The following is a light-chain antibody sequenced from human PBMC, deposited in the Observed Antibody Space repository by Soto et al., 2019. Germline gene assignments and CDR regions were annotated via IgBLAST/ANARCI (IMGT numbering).Light chain of an antibody. V-gene: IGLV2-11*01. CDR1: SSDVGGYSY. CDR3: CSYTGSYSYV. Sequence: QSALTQPHSVSRSPGQSVTISCTGTSSDVGGYSYVSWYQQHPGKAPQLIIYDVTERPSGVPDRFSGSKSGNTASLTISGLQAEDEADYYCCSYTGSYSYVFGIGTRSPS. J-gene: IGLJ1*01. CDR2: DVT.